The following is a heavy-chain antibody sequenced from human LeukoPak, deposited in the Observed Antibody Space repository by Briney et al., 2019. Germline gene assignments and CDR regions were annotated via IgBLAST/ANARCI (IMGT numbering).Heavy chain of an antibody. CDR1: GGSVSSYF. CDR3: ARLASGSYGPLTPFDY. V-gene: IGHV4-59*08. Sequence: PSETLSLTCTVAGGSVSSYFWSWIRQPPGKGLEWIGDIYYSGSTNYNPSLKSRVTISVDTSKNQFSLRLSSVTAADTAVYYSARLASGSYGPLTPFDYWGQGTLVTVSS. CDR2: IYYSGST. D-gene: IGHD1-26*01. J-gene: IGHJ4*02.